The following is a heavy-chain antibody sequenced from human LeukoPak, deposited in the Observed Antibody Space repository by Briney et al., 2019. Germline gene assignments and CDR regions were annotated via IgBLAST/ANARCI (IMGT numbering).Heavy chain of an antibody. J-gene: IGHJ6*02. CDR1: GGSISSGDYY. CDR3: ARDRSRGPQYYYGSGSYYKTPHYYGMDV. V-gene: IGHV4-30-4*01. CDR2: IYYSGST. Sequence: PSQTLSLTCTVSGGSISSGDYYGSWIRQPPGKGLEWIGYIYYSGSTYYNPSLKSRVTISVDTSKNQFSLKLSSVTAADTAVYYCARDRSRGPQYYYGSGSYYKTPHYYGMDVWGQGTTVTVSS. D-gene: IGHD3-10*01.